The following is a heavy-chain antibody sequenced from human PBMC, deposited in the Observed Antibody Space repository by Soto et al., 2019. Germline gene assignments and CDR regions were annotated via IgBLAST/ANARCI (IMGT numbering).Heavy chain of an antibody. V-gene: IGHV3-23*04. CDR1: GFTFSSYG. J-gene: IGHJ6*02. CDR2: ISGSGGST. CDR3: PAGIYSYGMDV. D-gene: IGHD6-13*01. Sequence: VQLVESGGGVVQPGRSLRLSCAASGFTFSSYGMSWVRQAPGKGLEWVSTISGSGGSTYYADSVKGRFTISRDNSKNTLYLQMDSLRADDTAVYYCPAGIYSYGMDVWGQGTTVTVSS.